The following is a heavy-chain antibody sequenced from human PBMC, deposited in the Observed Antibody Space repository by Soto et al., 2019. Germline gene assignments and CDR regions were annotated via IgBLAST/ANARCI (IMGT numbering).Heavy chain of an antibody. CDR1: GLTLSTSS. CDR3: EKVGDSGYYRVER. V-gene: IGHV3-48*01. D-gene: IGHD3-22*01. Sequence: GGSLRLSCAAFGLTLSTSSMNWVRQAPGRGLEWISYIRRHTSVTAYADFWKGLFTFSRDSAKNSLFLQMGSLRVEDPVFYYCEKVGDSGYYRVERGGQGTLVTVSS. J-gene: IGHJ4*02. CDR2: IRRHTSVT.